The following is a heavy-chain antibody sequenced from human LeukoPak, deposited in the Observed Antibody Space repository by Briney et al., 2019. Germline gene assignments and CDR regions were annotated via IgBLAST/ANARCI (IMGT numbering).Heavy chain of an antibody. CDR1: GFTFSGYG. V-gene: IGHV3-30*18. CDR2: ISYDGRNK. CDR3: AKACSYYDSSGYYYFDRDYFDY. J-gene: IGHJ4*02. D-gene: IGHD3-22*01. Sequence: GGSLRNSCAASGFTFSGYGMYWVRQAPGKGLEWVAVISYDGRNKYYADSVKGRFTISRDNSKNTLYLQMNSLRAEDTAVYYCAKACSYYDSSGYYYFDRDYFDYWGQGTLVTVSS.